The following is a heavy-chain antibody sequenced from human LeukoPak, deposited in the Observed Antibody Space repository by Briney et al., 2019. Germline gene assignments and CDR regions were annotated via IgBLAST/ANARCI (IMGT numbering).Heavy chain of an antibody. CDR2: INHSGST. CDR1: GGSFSGYY. V-gene: IGHV4-34*01. J-gene: IGHJ2*01. CDR3: ARDSYSNGDL. Sequence: KPSETLSLTCAVYGGSFSGYYWSWIRQPPGKGLEWIGEINHSGSTNYNPSLKSRVTISVDTSKNQFSLKLSSVTAADTAVYYCARDSYSNGDLWGRGTLVTVSS. D-gene: IGHD6-25*01.